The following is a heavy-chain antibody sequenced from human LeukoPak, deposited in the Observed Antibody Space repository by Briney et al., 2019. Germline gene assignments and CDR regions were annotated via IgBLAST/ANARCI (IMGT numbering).Heavy chain of an antibody. J-gene: IGHJ4*02. CDR3: ARTRGAVANY. D-gene: IGHD6-19*01. Sequence: GGSLRLSCAASGYTFSSYWMHWVRHAPGKGLVWVSRINSDGSSTSYADSVKGRFTISRDTAKNTLYLQMNSLRAEDTAVYYCARTRGAVANYWGQGTLVTVSS. V-gene: IGHV3-74*01. CDR2: INSDGSST. CDR1: GYTFSSYW.